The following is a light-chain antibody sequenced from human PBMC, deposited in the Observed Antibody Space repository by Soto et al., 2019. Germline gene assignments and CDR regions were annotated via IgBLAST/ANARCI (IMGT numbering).Light chain of an antibody. V-gene: IGLV2-14*01. CDR3: SSYTSSTTQI. Sequence: QSVLTQPASVSGSPGQSITISCTGTSSDVGGYNYVSWYQQHPSKAPKLMIYDVTNRPSGVSNRFSGSKSGNTASLTISWLQAEDEADYYCSSYTSSTTQIFGIGTKVTV. CDR1: SSDVGGYNY. CDR2: DVT. J-gene: IGLJ1*01.